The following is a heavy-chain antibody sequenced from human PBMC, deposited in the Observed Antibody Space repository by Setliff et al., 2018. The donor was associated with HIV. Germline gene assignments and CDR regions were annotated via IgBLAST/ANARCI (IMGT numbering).Heavy chain of an antibody. CDR1: GFTFMNYA. Sequence: PGGSLRLSCAASGFTFMNYAMSWVRQAPGKGLEWISYISSDSRTTYYADSVKGRFTISRDDAKTSLYLQMNSLRAEDTAVYYCVRDLVYYYDNSGSFYVAEYFQHWGQGTLVTVSS. V-gene: IGHV3-48*01. CDR2: ISSDSRTT. CDR3: VRDLVYYYDNSGSFYVAEYFQH. J-gene: IGHJ1*01. D-gene: IGHD3-22*01.